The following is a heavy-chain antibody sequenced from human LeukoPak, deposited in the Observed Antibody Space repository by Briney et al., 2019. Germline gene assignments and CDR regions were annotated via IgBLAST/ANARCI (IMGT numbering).Heavy chain of an antibody. CDR3: ARGRNYYDSSGYCRYFDL. D-gene: IGHD3-22*01. V-gene: IGHV1-8*01. CDR1: GYTFTSYD. CDR2: MNPNSGNT. Sequence: ASVKVSCKASGYTFTSYDINWVRQATGQGLEWMGWMNPNSGNTGYAQKFQGRVTMTRNTSISTAYMELSSVTAADTAVYYCARGRNYYDSSGYCRYFDLWGRGTLVTVSS. J-gene: IGHJ2*01.